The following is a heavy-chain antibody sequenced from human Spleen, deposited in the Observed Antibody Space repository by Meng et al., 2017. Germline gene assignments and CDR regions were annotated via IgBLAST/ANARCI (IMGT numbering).Heavy chain of an antibody. D-gene: IGHD3-10*01. Sequence: QAQLLQSGAEVKKPGASVWISCKASGYTSASYGISWFRQAPGQGLEWMGWFVSNADTYPAQKFQGRVTMTRDTHTSTGFMELRSLRFDDTAVYYCARGTPGRSYSDYWGQGTLVTVSS. CDR1: GYTSASYG. CDR2: FVSNADT. J-gene: IGHJ4*02. V-gene: IGHV1-18*01. CDR3: ARGTPGRSYSDY.